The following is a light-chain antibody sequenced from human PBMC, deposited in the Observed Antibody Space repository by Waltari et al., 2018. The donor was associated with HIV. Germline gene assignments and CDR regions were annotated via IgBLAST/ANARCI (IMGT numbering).Light chain of an antibody. CDR1: QSISSW. V-gene: IGKV1-5*03. Sequence: DIQMTQYTSTLSASVGDRVTITCRASQSISSWLAWYQQKPGKAPNLLIYKASSLESGVPSRFSGSGSGTEFTLTISSLQPDDFATYYCQQYNSYPYTFGQGTKLEI. J-gene: IGKJ2*01. CDR3: QQYNSYPYT. CDR2: KAS.